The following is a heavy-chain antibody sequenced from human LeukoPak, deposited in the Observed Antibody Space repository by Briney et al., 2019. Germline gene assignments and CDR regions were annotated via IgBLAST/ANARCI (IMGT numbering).Heavy chain of an antibody. D-gene: IGHD6-19*01. CDR3: ARDRSSGWYYFDY. Sequence: PGGSLKLSCAASGFTFSSYSMNWVRQAPGKGLEWVSSISSSSSYIYYADSVKGRFTISRDNAKNSLYLQMNSLRAEDTALYYCARDRSSGWYYFDYWGQGTLVTVSS. CDR2: ISSSSSYI. CDR1: GFTFSSYS. V-gene: IGHV3-21*01. J-gene: IGHJ4*02.